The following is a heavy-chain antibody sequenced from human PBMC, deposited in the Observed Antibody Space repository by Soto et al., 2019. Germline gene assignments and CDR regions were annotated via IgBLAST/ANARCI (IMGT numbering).Heavy chain of an antibody. J-gene: IGHJ6*03. D-gene: IGHD2-15*01. CDR3: VKEDPCSGSTCFPRYLSFYMGV. Sequence: DVHLVESGGGLVQPGMSLRLSCAASGFIFDDYAMHWVRQGPGKGLEWVAGINWKGEIVGYGDSVKGRFSISRDNAKNSLYLQMDSLRVEDTALYFCVKEDPCSGSTCFPRYLSFYMGVWGKGTTVTVSS. CDR2: INWKGEIV. V-gene: IGHV3-9*01. CDR1: GFIFDDYA.